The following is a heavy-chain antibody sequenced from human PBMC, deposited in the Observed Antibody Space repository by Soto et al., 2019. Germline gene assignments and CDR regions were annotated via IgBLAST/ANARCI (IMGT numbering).Heavy chain of an antibody. V-gene: IGHV1-18*01. CDR3: ARDSGYGDYEAFVDV. D-gene: IGHD4-17*01. J-gene: IGHJ6*02. CDR2: ISAYNGNT. Sequence: QVQLVQSGAEVKKPGASVKVSCKASGYTFTSYGISWVRQAPGQGLEWMGWISAYNGNTNYAQKLQGRVIMTTDTSTSTAYMELRSLRSADTAVYYCARDSGYGDYEAFVDVWGQGTSVTVSS. CDR1: GYTFTSYG.